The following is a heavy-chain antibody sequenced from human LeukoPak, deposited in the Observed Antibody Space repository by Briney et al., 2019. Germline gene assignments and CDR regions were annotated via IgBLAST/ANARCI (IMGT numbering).Heavy chain of an antibody. J-gene: IGHJ4*02. Sequence: SETLSLTCTVSGGSISSYYWSWIRQPPGKGLEWIGYIYYSGSTNYNPSLKSRVTISVDTSKNQFSLKLSSVTAADTAVYCCARINRDGYNSNYFDYWGQGTLVTVSS. CDR1: GGSISSYY. V-gene: IGHV4-59*01. CDR2: IYYSGST. CDR3: ARINRDGYNSNYFDY. D-gene: IGHD5-12*01.